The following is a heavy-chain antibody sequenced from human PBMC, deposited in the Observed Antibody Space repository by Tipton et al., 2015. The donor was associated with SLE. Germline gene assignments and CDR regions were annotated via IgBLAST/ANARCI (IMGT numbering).Heavy chain of an antibody. V-gene: IGHV4-39*07. Sequence: LRLSCTVSGGSISSSSYYWGWIRQPPGKGLEWIGSIYYSGSTYYNPSLKSRLTISVDTSKNQFSLKLSSVTAADTAVYYCARVDPRSSASGLYDYWGQGTLVTVSS. CDR1: GGSISSSSYY. CDR3: ARVDPRSSASGLYDY. D-gene: IGHD6-19*01. J-gene: IGHJ4*02. CDR2: IYYSGST.